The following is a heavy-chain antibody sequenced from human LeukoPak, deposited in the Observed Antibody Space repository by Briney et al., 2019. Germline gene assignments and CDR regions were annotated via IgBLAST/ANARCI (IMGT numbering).Heavy chain of an antibody. Sequence: SETLSLTCAVYGGSFSGYYWSWIRQPPGKGLEWIGEINHSGSTNYNPSLKSRVTISVDTSKIQFSLKLSSVTAADTAVYYCARVPRVRHGGRGYNWFDPWGQGTLVTVSS. CDR3: ARVPRVRHGGRGYNWFDP. CDR2: INHSGST. V-gene: IGHV4-34*01. CDR1: GGSFSGYY. D-gene: IGHD3-16*01. J-gene: IGHJ5*02.